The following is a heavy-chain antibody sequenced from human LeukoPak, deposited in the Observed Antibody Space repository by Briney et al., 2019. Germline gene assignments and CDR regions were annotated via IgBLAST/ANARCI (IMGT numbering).Heavy chain of an antibody. J-gene: IGHJ5*02. Sequence: ASVKVSCKASGYAFTDYYMHWVRQAPGLGLEWMGWINPDSGGTNYAQKFQGRVIMSRDTSISTAYMELSSLISDDTAVYYCARGGAMATTRNRFDPWGQGALVTVSS. D-gene: IGHD5-24*01. CDR1: GYAFTDYY. CDR2: INPDSGGT. V-gene: IGHV1-2*02. CDR3: ARGGAMATTRNRFDP.